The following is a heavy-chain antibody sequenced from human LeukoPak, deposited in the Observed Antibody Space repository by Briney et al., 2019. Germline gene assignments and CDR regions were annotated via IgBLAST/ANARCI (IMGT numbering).Heavy chain of an antibody. D-gene: IGHD6-19*01. J-gene: IGHJ4*02. CDR3: AKAGRPQAVAGWIDY. Sequence: KTGGSLRLSCAASGFTFNNYVVSWVRQAPGKGLEWVSAMGGGGTTYYADYVKGRFTISRDTSKNTLYLQMNSLRAEDTAIYYCAKAGRPQAVAGWIDYWGQGTLVTVSS. V-gene: IGHV3-23*01. CDR2: MGGGGTT. CDR1: GFTFNNYV.